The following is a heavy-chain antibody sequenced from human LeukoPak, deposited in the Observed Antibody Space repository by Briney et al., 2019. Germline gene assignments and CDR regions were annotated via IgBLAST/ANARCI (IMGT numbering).Heavy chain of an antibody. V-gene: IGHV4-59*01. CDR1: GDSISSYY. Sequence: PSETLFLTCTVSGDSISSYYWSWIRQPPGKGLEWMGYINYSGNTNYNPSLKSRVTISVDTSKNQFSLRLTSVTAADTAVYYCAREGRQDYVYFDCWGQGTLVTVSS. J-gene: IGHJ4*02. D-gene: IGHD4-17*01. CDR3: AREGRQDYVYFDC. CDR2: INYSGNT.